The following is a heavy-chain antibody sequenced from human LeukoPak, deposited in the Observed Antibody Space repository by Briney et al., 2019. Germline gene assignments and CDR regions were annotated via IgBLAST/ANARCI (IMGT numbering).Heavy chain of an antibody. V-gene: IGHV3-7*05. CDR3: AREVYGDNYFDY. CDR2: IKQDGSQK. J-gene: IGHJ4*02. CDR1: GFTFSRNW. Sequence: PGGSLRLSCAASGFTFSRNWMSWVRQAPGKGPKWVANIKQDGSQKYYVDSVKGRFTISRDNAKMSLYLQMNSLRAEDTAMYYCAREVYGDNYFDYWGQGTLVTVSS. D-gene: IGHD4-17*01.